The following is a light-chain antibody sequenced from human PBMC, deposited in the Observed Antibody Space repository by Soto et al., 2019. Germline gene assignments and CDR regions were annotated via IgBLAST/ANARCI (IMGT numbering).Light chain of an antibody. CDR2: LGS. V-gene: IGKV2-28*01. CDR3: MQGLQTPPT. CDR1: QSLLHSDGKNY. Sequence: DIVMTQSPVSLPVTPGEPASISCRSHQSLLHSDGKNYLDWYLQKPGQSPQLLIYLGSNRATGVPDRCSGSGSGTDFTLKISRVEAEDVGIYYGMQGLQTPPTFGQGTKVEIK. J-gene: IGKJ1*01.